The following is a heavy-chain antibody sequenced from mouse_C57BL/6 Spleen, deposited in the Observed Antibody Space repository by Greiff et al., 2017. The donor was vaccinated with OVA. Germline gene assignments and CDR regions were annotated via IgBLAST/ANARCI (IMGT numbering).Heavy chain of an antibody. J-gene: IGHJ4*01. D-gene: IGHD1-1*01. CDR3: ARYMLLRSHCAMDY. V-gene: IGHV7-3*01. Sequence: EVMLVESGGGLVQPGGSLSLSCAASGFTFTDYYMSWVRQPPGKALEWLGFIRNKANGYTTEYSASVKGRFTISRDNSQSILYLQMNALRAEDSATYYFARYMLLRSHCAMDYWGQGTSVTVSS. CDR1: GFTFTDYY. CDR2: IRNKANGYTT.